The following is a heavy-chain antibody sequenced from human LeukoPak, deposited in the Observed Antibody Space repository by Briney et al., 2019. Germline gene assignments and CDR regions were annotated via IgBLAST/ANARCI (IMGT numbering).Heavy chain of an antibody. CDR3: ATSYYIFWSGYFANYYYGMDA. CDR1: GGSFSGYY. Sequence: SETLSLTCAVYGGSFSGYYWSWIRQPPGKGLGWIGEINHSGSTNYNPSLKSRVTISVDTSENQFFLKLSSVTAAAPAVYYCATSYYIFWSGYFANYYYGMDAWGQGTTVTVSS. D-gene: IGHD3-3*01. CDR2: INHSGST. J-gene: IGHJ6*02. V-gene: IGHV4-34*01.